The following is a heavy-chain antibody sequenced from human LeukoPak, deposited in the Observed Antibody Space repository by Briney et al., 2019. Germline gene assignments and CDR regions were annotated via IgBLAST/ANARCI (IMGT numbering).Heavy chain of an antibody. CDR1: GFTFSGYA. D-gene: IGHD5/OR15-5a*01. CDR2: ISTDGNDK. CDR3: AKDKSVSADYYFDY. J-gene: IGHJ4*02. Sequence: PGGSLRLSCAASGFTFSGYAMHWGRQAPGKGVEWLTVISTDGNDKHYADSVKGRFTVSRDNSKNTLFLQMNNLRTEDTAVYYCAKDKSVSADYYFDYWGQGTLVTVSS. V-gene: IGHV3-30*04.